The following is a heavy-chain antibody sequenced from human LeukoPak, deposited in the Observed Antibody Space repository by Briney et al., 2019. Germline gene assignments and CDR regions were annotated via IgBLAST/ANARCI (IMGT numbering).Heavy chain of an antibody. V-gene: IGHV4-34*01. CDR1: GWSFNDYY. J-gene: IGHJ5*02. D-gene: IGHD2-2*01. Sequence: PSETLSLTCAVYGWSFNDYYWNWIRQPPGKGLEWIGEINARGDTNYNPSLESRVTISVDTSKKQFSLRLTFMIAADTALYYCARGQVPAARGYNWFDPWGQGTLVTVSS. CDR3: ARGQVPAARGYNWFDP. CDR2: INARGDT.